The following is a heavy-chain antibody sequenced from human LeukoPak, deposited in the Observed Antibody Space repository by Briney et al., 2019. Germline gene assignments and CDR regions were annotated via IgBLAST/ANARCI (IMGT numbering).Heavy chain of an antibody. CDR2: FDPEEAKM. J-gene: IGHJ4*02. Sequence: GASVKVSCKVSGNSLSELSSQWVRQAPGKGLERLGGFDPEEAKMVYAQNFQGRVTMTEDTSTQTAYMELSGLTSDDTAVYYCTTRSGDFWSGFVNWGQGTLVTVSS. V-gene: IGHV1-24*01. D-gene: IGHD3-3*01. CDR1: GNSLSELS. CDR3: TTRSGDFWSGFVN.